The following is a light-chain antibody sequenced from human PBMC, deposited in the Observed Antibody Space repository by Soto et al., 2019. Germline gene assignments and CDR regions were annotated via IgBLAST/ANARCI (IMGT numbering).Light chain of an antibody. CDR2: GAS. CDR3: QQYGNSPIT. CDR1: QSVGSD. J-gene: IGKJ5*01. Sequence: EIVMTQSPATLSASPGERATLSCRASQSVGSDLAWYRQKPGQAPRLLIYGASTRATDIPARFSGSGYGTDFTLTISRLDPEDFAVYYCQQYGNSPITFGQGTRLEIK. V-gene: IGKV3-15*01.